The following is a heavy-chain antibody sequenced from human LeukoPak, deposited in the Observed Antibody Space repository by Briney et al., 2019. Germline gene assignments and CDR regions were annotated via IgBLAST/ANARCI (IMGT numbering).Heavy chain of an antibody. CDR1: GDSMSSGSYY. CDR3: ARGPHCSGGSCYSVSDY. D-gene: IGHD2-15*01. J-gene: IGHJ4*02. V-gene: IGHV4-61*02. Sequence: KPSETLSLTCTVSGDSMSSGSYYWSWIRQPAGRGLEWIGRIYNGGSTNYNPSLKSRVTIPLDTSKNQFSLKLTSVTAADTAVYYCARGPHCSGGSCYSVSDYWGQGTLVTVSS. CDR2: IYNGGST.